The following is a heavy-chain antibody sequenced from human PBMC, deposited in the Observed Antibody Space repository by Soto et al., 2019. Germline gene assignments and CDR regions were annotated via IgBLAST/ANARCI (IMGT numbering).Heavy chain of an antibody. D-gene: IGHD2-2*01. CDR1: GYSFTSYG. J-gene: IGHJ4*02. V-gene: IGHV1-18*01. Sequence: ASVKVSCKASGYSFTSYGVSWVRQAPGQGLEWMGWISAYNGDTNYAQKLQGRVTMTTDTPTSTVYMELRSLRSDDTAVYYCARGTYCSTTSCRTFDYWGQGTLVTVAS. CDR2: ISAYNGDT. CDR3: ARGTYCSTTSCRTFDY.